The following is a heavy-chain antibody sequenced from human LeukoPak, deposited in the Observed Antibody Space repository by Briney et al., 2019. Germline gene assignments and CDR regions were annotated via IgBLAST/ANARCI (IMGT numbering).Heavy chain of an antibody. J-gene: IGHJ4*02. D-gene: IGHD1-7*01. CDR2: IYSSGTT. CDR3: ARGSRELYYFDY. Sequence: PSETLSLTCTVSGGSISGYYWSWIRQPPGKGLEWVGYIYSSGTTNYNASLKSRVTISVDTSKHQFSLRLSSVTAADTAVYYCARGSRELYYFDYWGQGTLVTVSS. V-gene: IGHV4-59*13. CDR1: GGSISGYY.